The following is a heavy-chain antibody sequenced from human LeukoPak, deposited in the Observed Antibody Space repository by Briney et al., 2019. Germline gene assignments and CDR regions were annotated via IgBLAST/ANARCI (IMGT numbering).Heavy chain of an antibody. V-gene: IGHV4-59*01. CDR2: IYYSGST. CDR3: ARVAAAGYFDY. D-gene: IGHD6-13*01. Sequence: SETLSLTCTVSCGSMSSYYWSWIRQPPGKGLEWIGYIYYSGSTNYNPSLKSRVTISVDTSKNQFSLKLSSVTAADTAVYYCARVAAAGYFDYWGQGTLVTVSS. J-gene: IGHJ4*02. CDR1: CGSMSSYY.